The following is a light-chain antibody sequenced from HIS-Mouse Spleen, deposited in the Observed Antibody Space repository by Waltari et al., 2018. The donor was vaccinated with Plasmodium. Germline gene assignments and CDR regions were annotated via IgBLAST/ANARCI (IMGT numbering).Light chain of an antibody. Sequence: EIVMTQSPATLSVSPGERATLSCRASQSVSSNLAWYHQKPGQAPRLLIYGASTRATGIPARFSGSGSGTEFTLTISSLQSEDFAVDYCQQYNNWSFTFGPGTKVDIK. V-gene: IGKV3-15*01. J-gene: IGKJ3*01. CDR3: QQYNNWSFT. CDR1: QSVSSN. CDR2: GAS.